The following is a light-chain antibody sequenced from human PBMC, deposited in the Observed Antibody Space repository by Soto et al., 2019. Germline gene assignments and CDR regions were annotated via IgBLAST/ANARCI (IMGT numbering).Light chain of an antibody. CDR3: QHRSNWPT. Sequence: DIVLTQSPATLSVSPGERANLSCRASQSVDNFLAWYTQRPGQDPRLLIYDASNRATGIPARFSGGGSGTDFTLTISNLEPEEFAVYHCQHRSNWPTVGGGTKVDI. CDR1: QSVDNF. CDR2: DAS. V-gene: IGKV3-11*01. J-gene: IGKJ4*01.